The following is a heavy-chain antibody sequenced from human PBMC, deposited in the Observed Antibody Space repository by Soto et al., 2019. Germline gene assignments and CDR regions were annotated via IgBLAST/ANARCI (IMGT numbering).Heavy chain of an antibody. CDR2: ISGSGGST. V-gene: IGHV3-23*01. J-gene: IGHJ4*02. Sequence: GGSLRLSCAASGFTFSSYAMSWVRQAPGKGLEWVSAISGSGGSTYYADSVKGRFTISRDNSKNTLYLQMNSLRAEDTAVYYCAKEAVEGYGDYYYFDYWGQGTLVTVSS. CDR3: AKEAVEGYGDYYYFDY. CDR1: GFTFSSYA. D-gene: IGHD4-17*01.